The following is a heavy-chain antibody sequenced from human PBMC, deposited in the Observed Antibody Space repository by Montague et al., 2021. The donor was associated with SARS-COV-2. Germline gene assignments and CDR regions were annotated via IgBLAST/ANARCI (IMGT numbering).Heavy chain of an antibody. V-gene: IGHV4-39*07. CDR2: IYYSGGT. D-gene: IGHD6-13*01. J-gene: IGHJ6*02. CDR1: GGSISSSSYY. Sequence: SETLSLTCTVSGGSISSSSYYWGWIRQPPGKGLEWIGSIYYSGGTYYNPSLKSRVTISVDTSKNQFSLKLSSVTAADMAVYYCARVGRQQLVRLSGMDVWGQGTTVTVSS. CDR3: ARVGRQQLVRLSGMDV.